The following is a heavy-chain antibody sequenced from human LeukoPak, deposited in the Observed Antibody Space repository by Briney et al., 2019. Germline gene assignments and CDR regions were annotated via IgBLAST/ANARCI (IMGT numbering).Heavy chain of an antibody. CDR1: GGSISSYY. V-gene: IGHV4-4*09. Sequence: SETLSLTCTVSGGSISSYYWSWIRQPPGKGLEWIGYIYTSGSTNYNPSLKSRVTISVDPSKNQFSLKLSSVTAADTAVYYCARLYPGDWGQGTLVTVSS. J-gene: IGHJ4*02. CDR3: ARLYPGD. CDR2: IYTSGST. D-gene: IGHD2-2*01.